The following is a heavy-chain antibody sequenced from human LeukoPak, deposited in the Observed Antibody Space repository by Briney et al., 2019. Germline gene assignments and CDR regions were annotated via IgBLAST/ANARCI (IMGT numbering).Heavy chain of an antibody. Sequence: PGGSLRLSCAASGFTVSSDYMSWVRQAPGKGLEWVSVIYSGGSTYYADSVKGRFTISRDNSKNTLYLQMNSLRAEDTAVYYCARESHYYGSGSYFYYWGQGTLVTVSS. CDR3: ARESHYYGSGSYFYY. J-gene: IGHJ4*02. CDR2: IYSGGST. D-gene: IGHD3-10*01. CDR1: GFTVSSDY. V-gene: IGHV3-53*01.